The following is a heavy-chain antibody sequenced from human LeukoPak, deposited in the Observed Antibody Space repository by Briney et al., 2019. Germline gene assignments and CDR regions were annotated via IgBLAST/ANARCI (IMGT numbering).Heavy chain of an antibody. CDR3: AKTVLRYSTGDAFDI. CDR1: GFTFSSYA. V-gene: IGHV3-23*01. J-gene: IGHJ3*02. Sequence: PGGSLRLSCAASGFTFSSYAMSWVRQAPGKGLEWVSAISGSGGSTYYADSVKGRFTISRANSKNTLYLQMNSLRAEDTAVYYCAKTVLRYSTGDAFDIWGQGTMVTVSS. CDR2: ISGSGGST. D-gene: IGHD3-9*01.